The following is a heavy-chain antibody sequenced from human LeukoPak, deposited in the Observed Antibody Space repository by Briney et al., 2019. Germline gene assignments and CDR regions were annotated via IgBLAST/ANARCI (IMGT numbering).Heavy chain of an antibody. V-gene: IGHV3-74*01. CDR2: INSDGSGT. CDR3: AKGPNYFDS. J-gene: IGHJ4*02. CDR1: GFTFNRYY. Sequence: GGSLRLSCAASGFTFNRYYMHWVRQAPGKGLVWVSRINSDGSGTTYADSVKGRLTVSRDNAKDTLYLQMNSLRVEDTAMYFCAKGPNYFDSWGQGTLVTVSS.